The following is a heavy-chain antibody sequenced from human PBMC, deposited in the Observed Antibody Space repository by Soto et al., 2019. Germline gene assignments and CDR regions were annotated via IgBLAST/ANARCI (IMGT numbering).Heavy chain of an antibody. CDR1: RFTFSSYG. CDR2: IWYDGSNK. J-gene: IGHJ4*02. Sequence: GGSLRLSCAAYRFTFSSYGMHWVRQAPGKGLEWVAFIWYDGSNKYYADSVKGRFTISRDNSKNTLYLQMNSLRSEDTAVYYCARESSGYKYYFDYWGQGTLVTVSS. V-gene: IGHV3-33*01. CDR3: ARESSGYKYYFDY. D-gene: IGHD3-22*01.